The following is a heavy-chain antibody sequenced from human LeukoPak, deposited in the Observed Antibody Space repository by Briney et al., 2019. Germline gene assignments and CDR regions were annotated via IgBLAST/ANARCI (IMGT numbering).Heavy chain of an antibody. CDR1: GGSISSYY. Sequence: PSETLSLTCTVPGGSISSYYWSWIRQPPGKGLEWIGYIYYSGSTNYNPSLKSRVTISVDTSKNQFSLKLSSVTAADTAVYYCARDTPVGGPSDAFDIWGQGTMVTVSS. V-gene: IGHV4-59*01. J-gene: IGHJ3*02. D-gene: IGHD6-19*01. CDR2: IYYSGST. CDR3: ARDTPVGGPSDAFDI.